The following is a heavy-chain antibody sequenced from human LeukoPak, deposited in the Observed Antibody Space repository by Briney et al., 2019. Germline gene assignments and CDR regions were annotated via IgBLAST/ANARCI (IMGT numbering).Heavy chain of an antibody. Sequence: GGSLRLSCAASGFTFSSYAMSWVRQAPGKGLEWVSAISGSGGSTYYADSVKGRFTISRDNSKNTLYLQMNSLRAEDTAVYYCAKATFRYYYDSSGYYPGDRYSFDYWGQGTLVTVSS. D-gene: IGHD3-22*01. V-gene: IGHV3-23*01. J-gene: IGHJ4*02. CDR3: AKATFRYYYDSSGYYPGDRYSFDY. CDR2: ISGSGGST. CDR1: GFTFSSYA.